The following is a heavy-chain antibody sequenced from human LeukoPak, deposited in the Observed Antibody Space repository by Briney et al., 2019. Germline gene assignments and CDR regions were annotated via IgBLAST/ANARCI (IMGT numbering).Heavy chain of an antibody. CDR2: IYYSGST. Sequence: SETLSLTCTVSGGSISSSSYYWGWIRQPPGKGLEWIGSIYYSGSTYYNPSLKSRVTISVDTSKNQFSLKLSSVTAADTAVYYCARDLRGLVTSYYFDYWGQGTLVTVSS. CDR1: GGSISSSSYY. J-gene: IGHJ4*02. D-gene: IGHD4-17*01. V-gene: IGHV4-39*07. CDR3: ARDLRGLVTSYYFDY.